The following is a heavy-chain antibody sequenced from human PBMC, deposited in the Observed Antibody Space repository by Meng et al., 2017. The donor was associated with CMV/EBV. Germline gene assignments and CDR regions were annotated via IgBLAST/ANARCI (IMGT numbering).Heavy chain of an antibody. J-gene: IGHJ4*02. Sequence: FSLSTSGVGVGWIRQPPGKALEWLALIYWNDDKRYSPSLKSRLTITKDTSKNQVVLTMTNMDPVDTATYYCARSQDSGTFPVGYFDYWGQGTLVTVSS. CDR3: ARSQDSGTFPVGYFDY. D-gene: IGHD1-26*01. CDR2: IYWNDDK. CDR1: FSLSTSGVG. V-gene: IGHV2-5*01.